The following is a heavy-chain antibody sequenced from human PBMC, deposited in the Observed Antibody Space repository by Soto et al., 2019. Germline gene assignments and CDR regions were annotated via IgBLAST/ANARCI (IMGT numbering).Heavy chain of an antibody. CDR1: GDSVSNNSAA. CDR2: TYYRSKWYN. CDR3: ARGNAWFGELLEAFDI. D-gene: IGHD3-10*01. Sequence: PSQTLSLTCAISGDSVSNNSAAWNWIRQSPSRGLEWLGRTYYRSKWYNDYAVSVKSRITINPDTSKNQFSLQLNSVTAEDTSVYYCARGNAWFGELLEAFDIWGQGTMVTVSS. J-gene: IGHJ3*02. V-gene: IGHV6-1*01.